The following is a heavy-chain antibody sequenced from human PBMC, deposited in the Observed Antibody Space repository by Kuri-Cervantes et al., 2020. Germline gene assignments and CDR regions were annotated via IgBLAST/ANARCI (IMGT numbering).Heavy chain of an antibody. V-gene: IGHV3-53*01. CDR1: GFTVSSNY. J-gene: IGHJ4*02. CDR3: ARDSSGWYEAGDYDY. Sequence: GGSLRLSCAASGFTVSSNYMSWVRQAPGKGLEWVSVIYSGGSTYYADSVKGRFTISRDNSKNTLYLQMNSLRAEDTAVYYCARDSSGWYEAGDYDYWGQGTLVTVSS. D-gene: IGHD6-19*01. CDR2: IYSGGST.